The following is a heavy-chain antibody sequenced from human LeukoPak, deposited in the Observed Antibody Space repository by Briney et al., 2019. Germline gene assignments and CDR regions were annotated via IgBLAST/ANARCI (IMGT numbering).Heavy chain of an antibody. D-gene: IGHD4-17*01. CDR3: ARGMTTVTTFDY. V-gene: IGHV3-21*01. CDR1: GFTFSSYS. CDR2: ISSSSSYI. J-gene: IGHJ4*02. Sequence: GGSLRPSCAASGFTFSSYSMNWVRQAPGKGLEWVSSISSSSSYIYYADSVKGRFTISRDNAKNSLYLQMNSLRAEDTAVYYCARGMTTVTTFDYWGQGTLVTVSS.